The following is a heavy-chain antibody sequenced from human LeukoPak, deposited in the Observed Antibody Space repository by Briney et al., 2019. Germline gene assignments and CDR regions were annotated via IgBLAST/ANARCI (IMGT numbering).Heavy chain of an antibody. D-gene: IGHD6-19*01. Sequence: PGGSLRFSCAASGFTFSTYGVNWVRQAPGKGLEWVSAISSSGGTTYYADSVKGRFSISRDNSKNTLYLQMNSLRAEDTAVYYCAKDRNGWPTNFEYWGQGTLVTVSA. J-gene: IGHJ4*02. CDR3: AKDRNGWPTNFEY. CDR1: GFTFSTYG. V-gene: IGHV3-23*01. CDR2: ISSSGGTT.